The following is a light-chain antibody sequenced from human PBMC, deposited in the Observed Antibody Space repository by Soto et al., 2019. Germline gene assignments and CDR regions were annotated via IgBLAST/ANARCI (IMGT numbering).Light chain of an antibody. V-gene: IGKV3-20*01. CDR3: QHYGRSPPSWT. CDR2: DAS. J-gene: IGKJ1*01. Sequence: EIVLTQSPGTLSLSPGERATLSCRASQSVSSSYLAWYQQKPGQPPRLLIFDASNRATGIPDRFSGSGCGTDFTLTISSLEPEDFAVYYCQHYGRSPPSWTFGQGTKVEIQ. CDR1: QSVSSSY.